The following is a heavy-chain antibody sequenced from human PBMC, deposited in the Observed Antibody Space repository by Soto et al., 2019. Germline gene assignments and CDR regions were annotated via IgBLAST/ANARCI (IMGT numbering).Heavy chain of an antibody. CDR3: ARDGSGDRHAFDI. V-gene: IGHV3-33*01. CDR2: IWYDGSNK. D-gene: IGHD3-10*01. CDR1: GFSFSSYG. Sequence: QVQLVESGGGVVQSGRSLRLACAASGFSFSSYGMHWVRQAPGKGLEWVAVIWYDGSNKYYADSVKGRFSISRDNSKNTLYLLMNSRRAEDTAVYYCARDGSGDRHAFDIWGQGTMVTVSS. J-gene: IGHJ3*02.